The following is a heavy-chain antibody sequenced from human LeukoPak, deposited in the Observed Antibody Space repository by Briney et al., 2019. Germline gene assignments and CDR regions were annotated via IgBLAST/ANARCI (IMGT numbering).Heavy chain of an antibody. CDR3: ARHPSGYSSSWYGPYYFDY. J-gene: IGHJ4*02. V-gene: IGHV4-34*01. Sequence: PSETLSLTCAVYGGSFSGYYWSWIRQPPGKGLEWIGSIYYSGSTYYNPSLKSRVTISVDTSKNQFSLKLSSVTAADTAVYYCARHPSGYSSSWYGPYYFDYWGQGTLVTVSS. CDR1: GGSFSGYY. D-gene: IGHD6-13*01. CDR2: IYYSGST.